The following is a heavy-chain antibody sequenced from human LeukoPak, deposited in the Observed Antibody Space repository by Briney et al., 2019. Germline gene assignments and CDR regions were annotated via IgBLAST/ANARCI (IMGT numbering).Heavy chain of an antibody. V-gene: IGHV1-69*13. CDR1: GYTFNNYA. J-gene: IGHJ4*02. CDR3: ARQSSGIVGATTFPFFDY. Sequence: ASVKVSCKASGYTFNNYAINWVRQAPGQGLEWMGGIIPIFGTANYAQKFQGRVTITADESTSTAYMELSSLRSEDTAVYYCARQSSGIVGATTFPFFDYWGQGTLVTVSS. D-gene: IGHD1-26*01. CDR2: IIPIFGTA.